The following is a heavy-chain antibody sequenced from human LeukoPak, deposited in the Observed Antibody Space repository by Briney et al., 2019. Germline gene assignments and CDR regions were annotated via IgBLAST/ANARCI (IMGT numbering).Heavy chain of an antibody. J-gene: IGHJ4*02. CDR1: GFTFSSYS. D-gene: IGHD3-10*01. CDR3: ARAGDPEY. V-gene: IGHV3-21*01. CDR2: ISSSGTYI. Sequence: GGSRRLSCAASGFTFSSYSMNWVRQAPGKGLEWVSSISSSGTYIDYADSVKGRITISRDNAKNSLFLQMHSLRAVDTAVYYCARAGDPEYWGQGTLVTVSS.